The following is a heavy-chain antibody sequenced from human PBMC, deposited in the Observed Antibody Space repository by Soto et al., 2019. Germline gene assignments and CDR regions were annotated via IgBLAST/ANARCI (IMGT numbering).Heavy chain of an antibody. CDR2: IVIGSGNT. CDR3: APVPGNNNVFDP. V-gene: IGHV1-58*01. Sequence: SVKVSCKASGVTFTSSIVQWVRQARGQRLEWIGWIVIGSGNTNYAQKFHERVTISRDMSTGTVYMELSSLRSEDTAVYYCAPVPGNNNVFDPWGQGTLVTVSS. J-gene: IGHJ5*02. D-gene: IGHD2-2*01. CDR1: GVTFTSSI.